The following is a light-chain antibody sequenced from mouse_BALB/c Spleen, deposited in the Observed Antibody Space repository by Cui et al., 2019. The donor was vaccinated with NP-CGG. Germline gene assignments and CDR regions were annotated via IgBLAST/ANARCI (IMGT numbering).Light chain of an antibody. CDR2: GTN. J-gene: IGLJ1*01. V-gene: IGLV1*01. CDR1: TGAVTTSNY. Sequence: QAVAPQDYALTTSPGETVTLTCRSSTGAVTTSNYANWVQEKPDHLFAGLIGGTNNRAPGVPARFSGSLIGDKAALTITGAQTEDEAIYFCALWYSNHWVFGGGTKLTVL. CDR3: ALWYSNHWV.